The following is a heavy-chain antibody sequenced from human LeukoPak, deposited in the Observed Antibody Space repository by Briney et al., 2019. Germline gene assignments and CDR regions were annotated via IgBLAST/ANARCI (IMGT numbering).Heavy chain of an antibody. J-gene: IGHJ4*02. D-gene: IGHD3-10*01. Sequence: ASVKVSCKASVYTCTSYGISWLGRARRQAREWMEWNSAYNGNTHYAHKVQPRDTMTTHTHTNTAHIELRSLRSDHTAVYYCARAPYYYGSGSHYRGWGQRTLVTVSS. CDR2: NSAYNGNT. CDR1: VYTCTSYG. V-gene: IGHV1-18*01. CDR3: ARAPYYYGSGSHYRG.